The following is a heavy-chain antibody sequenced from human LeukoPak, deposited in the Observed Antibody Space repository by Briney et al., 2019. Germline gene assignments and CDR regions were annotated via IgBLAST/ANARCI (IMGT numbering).Heavy chain of an antibody. V-gene: IGHV1-2*06. D-gene: IGHD3-10*01. CDR1: GYTFIGFH. J-gene: IGHJ5*02. Sequence: ASVKVSCKASGYTFIGFHIHWIRQAPGQGLQWMGRIKPISGVTDYARQFQGRVTMTTDTSISTAYLDLSRLKSDDTAIYYCARGDSYYVASGNDYPDNWFDPWGQGTLVTVSS. CDR2: IKPISGVT. CDR3: ARGDSYYVASGNDYPDNWFDP.